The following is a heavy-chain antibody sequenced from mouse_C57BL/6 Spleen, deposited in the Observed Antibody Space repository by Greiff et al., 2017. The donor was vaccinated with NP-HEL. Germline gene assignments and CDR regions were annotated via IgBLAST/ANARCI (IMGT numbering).Heavy chain of an antibody. CDR2: IDPSESYT. CDR3: AHYYRNWGAMDY. D-gene: IGHD2-1*01. V-gene: IGHV1-50*01. J-gene: IGHJ4*01. Sequence: QVQLQQSGAELVKPGASVKLSCKASGYTFTSYWMQWVKQRPGQGLEWIGEIDPSESYTNYNQKFKGKATLTGDTSSSTAYMQLSSLTSEDSAVYYCAHYYRNWGAMDYWGQGTSVTVSS. CDR1: GYTFTSYW.